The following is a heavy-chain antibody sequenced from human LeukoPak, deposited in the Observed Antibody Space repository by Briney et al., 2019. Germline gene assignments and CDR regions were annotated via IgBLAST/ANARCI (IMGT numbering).Heavy chain of an antibody. CDR2: ISSTAISI. V-gene: IGHV3-48*03. J-gene: IGHJ6*03. CDR3: ARAAYCSSTTTCPYYYYMDV. D-gene: IGHD2/OR15-2a*01. Sequence: HPGGSLRLSCAASGFTFSSYEMNWVRQAPGNGLEWVSYISSTAISIYYADSVKGRFTISRDNAKNFLYLQMNSLRAEDTAVYYCARAAYCSSTTTCPYYYYMDVWGKGTTVTVSS. CDR1: GFTFSSYE.